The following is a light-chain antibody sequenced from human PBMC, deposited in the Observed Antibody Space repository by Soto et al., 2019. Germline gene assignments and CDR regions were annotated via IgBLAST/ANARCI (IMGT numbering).Light chain of an antibody. J-gene: IGLJ1*01. CDR1: SSDVGGYNY. Sequence: QSALTQPASVPGSPGQSITISCTGTSSDVGGYNYVSWYQQHPGKAPKLMIYDVSHRPSGVSNRSSGSKSGNTASLTISGLQAEDEAEYYCSSYTISSTLYVFGTGTKVTV. CDR3: SSYTISSTLYV. V-gene: IGLV2-14*01. CDR2: DVS.